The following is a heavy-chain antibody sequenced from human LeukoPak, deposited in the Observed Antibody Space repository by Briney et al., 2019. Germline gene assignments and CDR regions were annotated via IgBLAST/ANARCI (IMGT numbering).Heavy chain of an antibody. Sequence: GGSLRLSCAASGFTFSSIAMSWVRQAPDKGLEWVSTISGSGGGTYYADSVKGRFTISRDDSKNTLYLQMSSLRADDTAVYYCAKDLGRYRNNFFDYWGQGNLVTVSS. V-gene: IGHV3-23*01. J-gene: IGHJ4*02. CDR3: AKDLGRYRNNFFDY. CDR1: GFTFSSIA. D-gene: IGHD1-26*01. CDR2: ISGSGGGT.